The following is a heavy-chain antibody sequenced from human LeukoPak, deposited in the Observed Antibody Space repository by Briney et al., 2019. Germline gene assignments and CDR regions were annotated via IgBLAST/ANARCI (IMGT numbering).Heavy chain of an antibody. Sequence: PSETLSLTCTVSDGSISRSSYYWGCIRQPPGKGLEWIGSIHYSGIIYYNPSLKSRVTISVDTSKNHFSLKLSSVTAADTVVYYCARHYSITGGRLSGYWLDPWGQGTLVTVSS. D-gene: IGHD7-27*01. V-gene: IGHV4-39*01. CDR3: ARHYSITGGRLSGYWLDP. J-gene: IGHJ5*02. CDR2: IHYSGII. CDR1: DGSISRSSYY.